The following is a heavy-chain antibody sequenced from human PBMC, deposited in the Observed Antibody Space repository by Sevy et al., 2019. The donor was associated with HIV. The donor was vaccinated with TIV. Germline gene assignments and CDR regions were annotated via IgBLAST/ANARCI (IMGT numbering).Heavy chain of an antibody. V-gene: IGHV4-39*02. D-gene: IGHD5-12*01. CDR3: AREAGGYDYDYGMDV. Sequence: SQTLSLTCSVSGGTIVSSGHYWGWIRQTPGKGLEWIGSIYYNGHTYYSPSLKSRLTISIDTSKNQFSLNLNSVTAADTAIYFCAREAGGYDYDYGMDVWGQGTTVTVSS. J-gene: IGHJ6*02. CDR2: IYYNGHT. CDR1: GGTIVSSGHY.